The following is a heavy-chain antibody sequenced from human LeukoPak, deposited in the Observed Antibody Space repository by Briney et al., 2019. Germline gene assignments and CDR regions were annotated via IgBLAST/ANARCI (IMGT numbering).Heavy chain of an antibody. J-gene: IGHJ5*02. Sequence: GESLKISCKGSGYSFTSYWIGWVRQMPGKGLEWMGIIYPGDSDTRYGPSFQGQVTISADKSISTAYLQWSSLKASDTAMYYCASQRDGYNSWFDPWGQGTLVTVSS. CDR3: ASQRDGYNSWFDP. D-gene: IGHD5-24*01. V-gene: IGHV5-51*01. CDR2: IYPGDSDT. CDR1: GYSFTSYW.